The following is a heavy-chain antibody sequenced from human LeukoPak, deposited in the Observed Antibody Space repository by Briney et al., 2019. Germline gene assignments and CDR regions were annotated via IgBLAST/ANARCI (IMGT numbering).Heavy chain of an antibody. J-gene: IGHJ4*02. V-gene: IGHV3-74*01. CDR2: SNSIGSST. D-gene: IGHD6-6*01. CDR1: GFTFSSYW. Sequence: PGGSLRLSCAASGFTFSSYWMHWVRQAPGKGLEWVSHSNSIGSSTYYADSVKGRFTISRDNAKNTLYLQMNSLRAEDTAVYYCARGGPYSSSSLDYWGQGTLVTVSS. CDR3: ARGGPYSSSSLDY.